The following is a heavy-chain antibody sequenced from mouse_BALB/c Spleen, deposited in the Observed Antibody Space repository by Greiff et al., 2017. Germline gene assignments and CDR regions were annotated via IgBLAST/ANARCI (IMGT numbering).Heavy chain of an antibody. Sequence: EVQVVESGPSLVKPSQTLSLTCSVTGDSITSGYLNWIRKFPGNKLEYMGYISYSGSTYYNPSLKSRNSITRDTSKNQYYLQLNSVTTEDTATYYCAGERDGYYVGYWGQGTTLTVSS. V-gene: IGHV3-8*02. CDR1: GDSITSGY. J-gene: IGHJ2*01. D-gene: IGHD2-3*01. CDR3: AGERDGYYVGY. CDR2: ISYSGST.